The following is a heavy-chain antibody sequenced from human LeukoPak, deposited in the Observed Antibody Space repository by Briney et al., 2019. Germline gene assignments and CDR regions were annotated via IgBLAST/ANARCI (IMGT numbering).Heavy chain of an antibody. V-gene: IGHV1-2*02. CDR3: ARERQASSGYSYGFYFDY. D-gene: IGHD5-18*01. Sequence: ASVKVSCKASGYTFTGYYMHWVRQAPGQGLEWMGWINPNSGGTNYAQKFQGRVTMTRDTSISTAYMELSRLRSDGTAVYYCARERQASSGYSYGFYFDYWGQGTLVTVSS. J-gene: IGHJ4*02. CDR1: GYTFTGYY. CDR2: INPNSGGT.